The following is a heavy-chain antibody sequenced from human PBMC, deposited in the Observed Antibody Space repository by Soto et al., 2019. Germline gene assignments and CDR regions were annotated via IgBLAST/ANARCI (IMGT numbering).Heavy chain of an antibody. J-gene: IGHJ6*02. CDR3: ARDKVGYYDSSGYYRVSVPPDYYYGMDV. CDR1: GGTFSSYA. CDR2: IIPIFGTA. V-gene: IGHV1-69*01. D-gene: IGHD3-22*01. Sequence: QVQLVQSGAEVKKPGSSVKVSCKASGGTFSSYAISWVRQAPGQGLEWMGGIIPIFGTANYAQKCQGRVTITADESTSTAYMELSSLRSEDTAVYYCARDKVGYYDSSGYYRVSVPPDYYYGMDVWGQGTTVTVSS.